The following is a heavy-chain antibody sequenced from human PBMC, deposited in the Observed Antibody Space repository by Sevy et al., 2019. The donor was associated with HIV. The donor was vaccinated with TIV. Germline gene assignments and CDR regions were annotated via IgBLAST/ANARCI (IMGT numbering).Heavy chain of an antibody. CDR1: GGSISSYY. CDR2: IYTSGST. Sequence: SETLSLTCTVSGGSISSYYWSWIRQPAGKGLEWIGRIYTSGSTNYNPSLKSRVTMSVDTSKNQFSLKLSSVTAADTAVYYCAREGSNGGRGGFDYWGQGTLVTVSS. V-gene: IGHV4-4*07. J-gene: IGHJ4*02. D-gene: IGHD3-16*01. CDR3: AREGSNGGRGGFDY.